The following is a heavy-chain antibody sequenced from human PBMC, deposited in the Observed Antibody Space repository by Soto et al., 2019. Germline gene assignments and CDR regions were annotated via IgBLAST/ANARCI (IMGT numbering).Heavy chain of an antibody. Sequence: SVKVSCKASGGTFSSYAISWVRQAPGQGLEWMGGIIPIFGTANYAQKFQGRVTITADESTSTAYMELSSLRSEDTDVYYCARAPYFDWLLYNDWGQGTLVTVSS. J-gene: IGHJ4*02. V-gene: IGHV1-69*13. D-gene: IGHD3-9*01. CDR3: ARAPYFDWLLYND. CDR1: GGTFSSYA. CDR2: IIPIFGTA.